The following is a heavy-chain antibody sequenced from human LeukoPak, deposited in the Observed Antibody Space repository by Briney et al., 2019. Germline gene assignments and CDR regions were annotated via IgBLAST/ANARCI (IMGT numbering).Heavy chain of an antibody. CDR2: IKQDGNEK. CDR1: GFNFNNYW. CDR3: VRQLGGSGSY. V-gene: IGHV3-7*01. J-gene: IGHJ4*02. D-gene: IGHD3-10*01. Sequence: GGSLRLSCAASGFNFNNYWMNWVRQAPGKGLEWVASIKQDGNEKSYVDSVKGRFTISRDNPKNSLYLQMSSLRAEDTAVYYCVRQLGGSGSYWGQGTLVTVSS.